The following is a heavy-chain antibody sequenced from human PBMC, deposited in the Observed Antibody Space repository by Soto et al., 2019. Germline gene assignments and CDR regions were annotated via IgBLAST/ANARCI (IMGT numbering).Heavy chain of an antibody. Sequence: QVQLQESGPGLVKPSQTLSLTCSVSGASITNGVYFWTWIRHHPGKGLEWIGHIFYTSTTNYNPSLKSRVTISMDSSKNQFSLRLNSVTAADTAVYYCARDPYSYGSATPLWGQGTQVTVSS. J-gene: IGHJ4*02. D-gene: IGHD3-10*01. CDR2: IFYTSTT. CDR3: ARDPYSYGSATPL. CDR1: GASITNGVYF. V-gene: IGHV4-31*03.